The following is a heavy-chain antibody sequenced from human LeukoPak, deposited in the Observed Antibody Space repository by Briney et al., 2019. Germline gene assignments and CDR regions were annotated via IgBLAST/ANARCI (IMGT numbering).Heavy chain of an antibody. CDR3: ARVTGYMIEDYFDY. CDR2: IYYSGST. J-gene: IGHJ4*02. Sequence: SETLSLTCTVSGGSISSSSYYWGWIRQPPGKGLEWIGSIYYSGSTYYNPSLKSRVTISVDTSKNQFSLKLRSVTAADTAVYYCARVTGYMIEDYFDYWGQGTLVTVSS. CDR1: GGSISSSSYY. D-gene: IGHD3-22*01. V-gene: IGHV4-39*07.